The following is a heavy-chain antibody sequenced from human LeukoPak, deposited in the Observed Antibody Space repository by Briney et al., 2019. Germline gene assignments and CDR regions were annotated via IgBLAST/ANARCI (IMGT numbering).Heavy chain of an antibody. D-gene: IGHD3-3*01. Sequence: GGSLRLSCAASGFTFSSYAMSWVRQVPGKGLEWVSAVSGSGGSTYYADSVKGRFTISRDNSKNTLYLQMNSLRAEDTAVYYCARAEYDFWSGPRDYWGQGTLVTVSS. V-gene: IGHV3-23*01. J-gene: IGHJ4*02. CDR3: ARAEYDFWSGPRDY. CDR2: VSGSGGST. CDR1: GFTFSSYA.